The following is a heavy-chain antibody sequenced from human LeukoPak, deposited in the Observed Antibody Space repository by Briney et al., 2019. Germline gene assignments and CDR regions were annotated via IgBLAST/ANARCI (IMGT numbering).Heavy chain of an antibody. CDR1: GGSINSGGYY. CDR2: IHYSGST. Sequence: SQTLSLTCTVSGGSINSGGYYWSWIRQHPGKGLEWIGNIHYSGSTNYNPSLRSRVTISVDTSKNQFSLKLNSVTAADTAVYYCARSTEYSSGFLFFDYWGQGTLVTVSS. V-gene: IGHV4-31*03. CDR3: ARSTEYSSGFLFFDY. D-gene: IGHD6-19*01. J-gene: IGHJ4*02.